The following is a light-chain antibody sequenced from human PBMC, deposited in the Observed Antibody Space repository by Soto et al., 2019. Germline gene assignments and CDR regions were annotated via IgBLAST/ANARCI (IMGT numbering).Light chain of an antibody. Sequence: EIVLTQSPATLSLSPGERATLSCRASQSVSSYLAWYQQKPGQAPRLLIYGASTRATGIPARFSGSGSGTEFTLPISSLQSEDFAVYYCHQYDNWPQTFGQGARLELK. CDR1: QSVSSY. V-gene: IGKV3-15*01. J-gene: IGKJ5*01. CDR2: GAS. CDR3: HQYDNWPQT.